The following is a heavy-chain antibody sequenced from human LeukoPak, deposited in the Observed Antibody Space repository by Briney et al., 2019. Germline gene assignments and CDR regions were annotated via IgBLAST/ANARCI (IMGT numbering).Heavy chain of an antibody. CDR2: ISYDGSDK. Sequence: GALRLSCAASGFTFSSYAMHWVRQAPGKGLEWVAVISYDGSDKHYGDSVKGRFTISRDNSKNTLYLQMNGLRAEDTAVYYCAKAFNYYGSGSYSYFDYWGQGTLVTVSS. CDR1: GFTFSSYA. J-gene: IGHJ4*02. D-gene: IGHD3-10*01. V-gene: IGHV3-30*04. CDR3: AKAFNYYGSGSYSYFDY.